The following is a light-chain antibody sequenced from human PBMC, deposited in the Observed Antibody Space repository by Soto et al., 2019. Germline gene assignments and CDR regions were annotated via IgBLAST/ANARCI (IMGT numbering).Light chain of an antibody. CDR1: SSDVGGYNY. J-gene: IGLJ2*01. CDR3: RSYTSSGTPVV. V-gene: IGLV2-14*01. Sequence: QSALTQPASVSGSPGQSITISCPGTSSDVGGYNYVSWYQQHPGKAPKLMIYDVSNRPSGVSNRFSGSKSGNTASLTISGLQAEDEADYCCRSYTSSGTPVVFGGGTKLTVL. CDR2: DVS.